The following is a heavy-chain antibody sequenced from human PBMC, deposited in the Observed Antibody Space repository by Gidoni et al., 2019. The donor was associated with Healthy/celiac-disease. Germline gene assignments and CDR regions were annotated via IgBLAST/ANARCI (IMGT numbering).Heavy chain of an antibody. Sequence: EVQLVESGGGLVQPGGSLRLSCAASGFTVSGNYMSWVRPAPGKGLEWVSVIYSGGSTYYADSVKGRFTISRDNSKNTLYLQMNSLRAEDTAVYYCVLAAALDSYYYYYMDVWGKGTTVTVSS. CDR3: VLAAALDSYYYYYMDV. V-gene: IGHV3-66*01. CDR2: IYSGGST. D-gene: IGHD6-13*01. CDR1: GFTVSGNY. J-gene: IGHJ6*03.